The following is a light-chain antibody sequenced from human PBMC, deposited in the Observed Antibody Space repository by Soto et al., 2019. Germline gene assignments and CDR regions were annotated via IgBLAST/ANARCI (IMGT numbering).Light chain of an antibody. CDR3: QQRSNWRGT. Sequence: EIVLTQSPATLSLSPGERATLSCRASQSVSSYLAWYQQKPGQAPRLLIYGASTRATGIPARFSGSGSGTDFTLTISSLEPEDFAVYYCQQRSNWRGTFGQGTKV. J-gene: IGKJ1*01. CDR1: QSVSSY. CDR2: GAS. V-gene: IGKV3-11*01.